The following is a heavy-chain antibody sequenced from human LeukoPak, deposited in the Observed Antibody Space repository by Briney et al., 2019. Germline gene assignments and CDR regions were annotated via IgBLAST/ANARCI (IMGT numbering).Heavy chain of an antibody. CDR3: ARLSAAVHLGAFDL. CDR2: IHTSGSN. Sequence: SETLSLTCAVSGVSISPYYWAWIRPPPGKGLEWIGYIHTSGSNNQYPSLKSRLTISVDKSKNHFSLRLTSVTAADTAVYYCARLSAAVHLGAFDLWGQGTMVTVSS. CDR1: GVSISPYY. D-gene: IGHD3-3*01. J-gene: IGHJ3*01. V-gene: IGHV4-4*09.